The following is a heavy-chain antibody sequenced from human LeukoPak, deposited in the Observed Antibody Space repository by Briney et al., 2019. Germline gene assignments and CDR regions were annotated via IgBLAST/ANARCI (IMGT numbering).Heavy chain of an antibody. CDR1: GFTFSSYA. CDR2: ISYDGSNK. V-gene: IGHV3-30*04. CDR3: AKDQWTANYDTLTNPDY. J-gene: IGHJ4*02. D-gene: IGHD3-9*01. Sequence: GGSLRLSCAASGFTFSSYAMHWVRQAPGKGLEWVAVISYDGSNKYYADSVKGRFTISRDNSKNTLYLQMNSLRAEDTAVYYCAKDQWTANYDTLTNPDYWGQGTLVTVSS.